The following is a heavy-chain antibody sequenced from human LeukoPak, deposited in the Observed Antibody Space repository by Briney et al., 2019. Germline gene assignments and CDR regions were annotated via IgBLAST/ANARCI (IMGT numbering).Heavy chain of an antibody. CDR1: GYTFTSYG. J-gene: IGHJ4*02. Sequence: ASVKVSCKASGYTFTSYGISWVRQAPGQGLEWMGWISAYNGNTNYAQKLQGRVTMTTDTSTSTAYMELRSLRSDDTAVYYCANPNWDPRGIAAAGTFDYWGQGTLVTVSS. CDR3: ANPNWDPRGIAAAGTFDY. CDR2: ISAYNGNT. V-gene: IGHV1-18*01. D-gene: IGHD6-13*01.